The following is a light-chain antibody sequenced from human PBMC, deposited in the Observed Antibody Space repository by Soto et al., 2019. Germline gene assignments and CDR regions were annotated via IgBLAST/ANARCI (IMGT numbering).Light chain of an antibody. CDR3: QQHKSYPLT. Sequence: DIHMTQYPSTLSASVGDRVTITCRASQSISSWLAWYQQKPGKAPKLLIYDASSLESGVPSRFSGSGSGTEFTLTISSLQTDDFASYYCQQHKSYPLTFGGGTKVDIK. CDR2: DAS. J-gene: IGKJ4*01. V-gene: IGKV1-5*01. CDR1: QSISSW.